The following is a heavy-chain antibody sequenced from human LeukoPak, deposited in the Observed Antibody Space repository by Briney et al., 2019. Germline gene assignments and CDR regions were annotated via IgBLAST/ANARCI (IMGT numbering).Heavy chain of an antibody. Sequence: SETLSLTCAVYGGSFSGYYWSWIRQPPGKGLEWIGEINHSGSTNYNPSLKSRVTISVDTSKNQFSLKLSFVTAADTAVYYCARAPLGSTSGYWFDPWGQGTLVTVSS. J-gene: IGHJ5*02. CDR1: GGSFSGYY. CDR2: INHSGST. D-gene: IGHD2-2*01. CDR3: ARAPLGSTSGYWFDP. V-gene: IGHV4-34*01.